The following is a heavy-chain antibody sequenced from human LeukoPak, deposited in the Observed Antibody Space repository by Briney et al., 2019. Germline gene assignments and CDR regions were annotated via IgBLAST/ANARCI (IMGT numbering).Heavy chain of an antibody. CDR3: ARDSQASSGHADH. Sequence: GGSLRLSCAASGFTFSSHGMHWVRQAPGKGLEWVAVVWFDGSNKYYGDSVKGRFSTSRDNSKNTLYLEMNRLEAEDSAVYYCARDSQASSGHADHWGQGTLVTVSS. CDR1: GFTFSSHG. J-gene: IGHJ4*02. CDR2: VWFDGSNK. V-gene: IGHV3-33*01. D-gene: IGHD5-12*01.